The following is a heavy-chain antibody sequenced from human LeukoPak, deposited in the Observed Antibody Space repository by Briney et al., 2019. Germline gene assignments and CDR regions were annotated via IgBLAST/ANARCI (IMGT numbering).Heavy chain of an antibody. D-gene: IGHD6-13*01. V-gene: IGHV4-59*12. CDR1: GGYIRSYY. CDR2: IYYSGST. Sequence: PSETLSLTCTVSGGYIRSYYWSWIRQPPGKGLEWIGYIYYSGSTNYNPSLKSRVTISVDTSKKQFSLNLSSVTAADTAVYYCARASSSWYRRFDYWGQGTLVTVSS. CDR3: ARASSSWYRRFDY. J-gene: IGHJ4*02.